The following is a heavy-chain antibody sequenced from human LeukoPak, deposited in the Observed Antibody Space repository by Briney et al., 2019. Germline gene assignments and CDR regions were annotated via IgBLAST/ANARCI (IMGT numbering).Heavy chain of an antibody. CDR1: GYTFTGNN. CDR3: ARDLYQWLPSTRPRDYYYYMDV. V-gene: IGHV1-2*02. Sequence: ASVNLSCNASGYTFTGNNIHWMRHAPGPGHEHKGWINPNSGGTNYAQKFQGRVTMTRDTSISTAYMELSRLRSDDTAVYYCARDLYQWLPSTRPRDYYYYMDVWGEGTTVTVSS. D-gene: IGHD6-19*01. J-gene: IGHJ6*03. CDR2: INPNSGGT.